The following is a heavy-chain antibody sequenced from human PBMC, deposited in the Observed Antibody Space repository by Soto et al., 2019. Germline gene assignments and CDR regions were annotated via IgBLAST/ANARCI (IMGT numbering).Heavy chain of an antibody. CDR3: AKWYYYDSRHRKYFDY. J-gene: IGHJ4*02. V-gene: IGHV1-8*01. D-gene: IGHD3-22*01. CDR2: MNPNSGNT. Sequence: GASVNVSCKASGYTFTSYYINWVRQATGQGLEWMGWMNPNSGNTGYAQKFQGRVTMTRNTSISTAYMELSSLRSEDTAVYYCAKWYYYDSRHRKYFDYWGQGTLVTVSS. CDR1: GYTFTSYY.